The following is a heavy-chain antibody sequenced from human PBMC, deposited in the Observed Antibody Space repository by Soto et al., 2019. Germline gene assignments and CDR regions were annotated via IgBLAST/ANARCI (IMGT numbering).Heavy chain of an antibody. J-gene: IGHJ4*02. D-gene: IGHD1-1*01. CDR3: ARDSGTLGVWAYFFDY. Sequence: ASVKVSCKASGYTFTSYGISWVRQAPGQGLEWMGWISGYNGNTGYAQNFQGRVTMTTDTSTSTAYMELRGLRSDDTAIFFCARDSGTLGVWAYFFDYWGQGTLVTVSS. CDR2: ISGYNGNT. V-gene: IGHV1-18*01. CDR1: GYTFTSYG.